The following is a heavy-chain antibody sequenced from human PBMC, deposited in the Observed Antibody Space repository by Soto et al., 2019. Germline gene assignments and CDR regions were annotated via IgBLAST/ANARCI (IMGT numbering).Heavy chain of an antibody. V-gene: IGHV3-23*01. D-gene: IGHD3-3*01. CDR2: ISGSDGKT. CDR3: ARWSYLDY. J-gene: IGHJ4*02. Sequence: LRLSCAASGFGFGSYALSWARQAPGKGLEWVSTISGSDGKTFYADSVKGRFSISRDTSQSTLYLQMNSLRADDTAIYYCARWSYLDYWGQGTRVTVSS. CDR1: GFGFGSYA.